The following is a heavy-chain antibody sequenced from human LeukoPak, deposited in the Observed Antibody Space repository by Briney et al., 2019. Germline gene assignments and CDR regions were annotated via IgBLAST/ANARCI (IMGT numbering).Heavy chain of an antibody. Sequence: SETLSLTCAVYGGSFSGYYWSWIRQPPGKGLEWIGGINHSGSTNYNPSLKSRVTISVDTSKNQFSLKLSSVTAADTAVYYCARGGKFYDILTGYYDYPYYFDYWGQGTLVTVSS. V-gene: IGHV4-34*01. CDR3: ARGGKFYDILTGYYDYPYYFDY. CDR1: GGSFSGYY. J-gene: IGHJ4*02. D-gene: IGHD3-9*01. CDR2: INHSGST.